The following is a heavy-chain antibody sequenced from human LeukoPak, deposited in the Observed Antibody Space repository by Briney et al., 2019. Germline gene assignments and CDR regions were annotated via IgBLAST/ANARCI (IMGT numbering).Heavy chain of an antibody. V-gene: IGHV1-2*02. CDR1: GYTFTGYF. D-gene: IGHD6-13*01. CDR2: INPNSGGT. CDR3: ARAQSLTAPAGTFANS. Sequence: ASVKVSCKASGYTFTGYFLHWVRRAPGQGFEWMGWINPNSGGTYYTQRFQGRVTMTRDTSISTAYMELSSLRADDTAVYYCARAQSLTAPAGTFANSWGQGTLVTVSS. J-gene: IGHJ4*02.